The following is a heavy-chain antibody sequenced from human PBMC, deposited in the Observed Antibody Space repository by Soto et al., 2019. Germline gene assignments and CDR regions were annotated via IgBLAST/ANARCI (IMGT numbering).Heavy chain of an antibody. Sequence: PGGSLRLSCAASGFTFSSYWMHWVRQAPGKGLVWVSRINSDGSSTSYADSVKGRFTISRDNAKNTLYLQMNSLRAEDTAVYYCARDPLVTYPSLSSLDPYFDDWGQGTLVTVSS. CDR2: INSDGSST. D-gene: IGHD3-9*01. CDR1: GFTFSSYW. V-gene: IGHV3-74*01. CDR3: ARDPLVTYPSLSSLDPYFDD. J-gene: IGHJ4*02.